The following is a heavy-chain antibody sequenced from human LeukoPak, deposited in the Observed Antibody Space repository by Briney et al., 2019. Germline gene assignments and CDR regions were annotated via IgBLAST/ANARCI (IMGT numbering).Heavy chain of an antibody. Sequence: PGGSLRLSCAASGFTFSNAWMSWVRQAPGKGLEWVGRIKRKTDGGTTDYAAPVKGRFTISRDDSKNTLYLQMNSLTTEDTAVYFCTKVDLLLWFGELEDYYYYGMAVWGQGTTVTVSS. CDR1: GFTFSNAW. CDR2: IKRKTDGGTT. V-gene: IGHV3-15*01. CDR3: TKVDLLLWFGELEDYYYYGMAV. D-gene: IGHD3-10*01. J-gene: IGHJ6*02.